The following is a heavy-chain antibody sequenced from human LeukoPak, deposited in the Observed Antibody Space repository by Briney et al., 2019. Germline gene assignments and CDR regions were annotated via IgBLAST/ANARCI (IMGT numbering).Heavy chain of an antibody. CDR3: ATDSSGYSDSGGYYYYYYMDV. V-gene: IGHV3-30*02. D-gene: IGHD3-22*01. CDR2: IRYDGSNK. CDR1: GFTFSSYG. Sequence: GGSLRLSCAASGFTFSSYGMHWVRQAPGKGLEWVAFIRYDGSNKYYADSVKGRFTISRDNSKNTLYLQMNSLRAEDTAVYYCATDSSGYSDSGGYYYYYYMDVWGKGTTVTISS. J-gene: IGHJ6*03.